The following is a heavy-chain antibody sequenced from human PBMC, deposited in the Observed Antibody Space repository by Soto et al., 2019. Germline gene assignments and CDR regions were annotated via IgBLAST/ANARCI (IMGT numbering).Heavy chain of an antibody. D-gene: IGHD1-1*01. J-gene: IGHJ4*02. V-gene: IGHV3-73*01. Sequence: EVQLVESGGGLVQPGGSLKLSCAASGFTFSGSAMHWVRQASGNGLGWVGRIRSKANSYATAYAASVNGRFTIPRDDSKHTSYLQMSSLTTEDTAVYYCTSLEPGPSVCWGQGTLVTVSS. CDR3: TSLEPGPSVC. CDR2: IRSKANSYAT. CDR1: GFTFSGSA.